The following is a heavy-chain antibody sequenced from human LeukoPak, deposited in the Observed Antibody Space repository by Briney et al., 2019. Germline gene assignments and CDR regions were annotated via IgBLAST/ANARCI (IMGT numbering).Heavy chain of an antibody. CDR1: GGSIRRYY. V-gene: IGHV4-4*09. J-gene: IGHJ2*01. CDR2: IYTSGST. Sequence: SETLSLTCTVSGGSIRRYYWSWIRQPPGKGLEWIGYIYTSGSTSYNPSLKSRVTISLDTSKNQFSLNLSSVTAADTALYYCARHPLLGSYWYFDLWGRGTLVTVSS. CDR3: ARHPLLGSYWYFDL. D-gene: IGHD3-10*01.